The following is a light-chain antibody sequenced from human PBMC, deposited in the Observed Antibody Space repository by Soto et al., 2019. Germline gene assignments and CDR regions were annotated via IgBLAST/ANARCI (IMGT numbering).Light chain of an antibody. CDR1: QSVRSD. CDR3: QQRGNWPQT. CDR2: DAF. Sequence: EIVLTQSPATLSWSPGERATLSCRASQSVRSDLAWYQQKPGQTPRLLIYDAFNRATGIPARFSGSGSGTDFTLTISSLEPEDFAVYYCQQRGNWPQTFGPGTKVDI. J-gene: IGKJ3*01. V-gene: IGKV3-11*01.